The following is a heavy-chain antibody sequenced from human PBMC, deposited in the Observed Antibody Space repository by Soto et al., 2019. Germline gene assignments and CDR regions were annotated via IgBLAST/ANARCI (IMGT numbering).Heavy chain of an antibody. CDR1: GFTFSSYG. CDR2: IWYDGSNK. D-gene: IGHD3-10*01. CDR3: ARNTRPNYYGSGSYVVDY. J-gene: IGHJ4*02. Sequence: GGSLRLSCAASGFTFSSYGMHWVRQAPGKGLEWVAVIWYDGSNKYYADSVKGRFTISRDNSKNTLYLQMNSLRAEDTAVYYCARNTRPNYYGSGSYVVDYWGQGTLVTVSS. V-gene: IGHV3-33*01.